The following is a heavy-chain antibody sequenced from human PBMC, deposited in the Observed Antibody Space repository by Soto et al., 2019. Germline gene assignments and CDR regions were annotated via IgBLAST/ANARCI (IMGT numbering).Heavy chain of an antibody. CDR2: TSTTGGST. CDR3: AKNPGFHYFDY. CDR1: GFTFSSYA. Sequence: EVQLLDSGGGLVQPGGSLRLSCAASGFTFSSYAMSWVRQAPGRGLEWVSATSTTGGSTYYADSVKGRFTISRDNSKNTLYLQMTNLRPEDTAVYSCAKNPGFHYFDYWGQGTLVTVSS. J-gene: IGHJ4*02. V-gene: IGHV3-23*01.